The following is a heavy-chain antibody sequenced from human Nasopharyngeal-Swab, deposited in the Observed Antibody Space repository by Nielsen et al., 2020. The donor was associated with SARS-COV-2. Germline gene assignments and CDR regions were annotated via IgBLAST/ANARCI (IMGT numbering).Heavy chain of an antibody. D-gene: IGHD1-14*01. J-gene: IGHJ4*02. CDR1: GFTFSRYW. Sequence: GGSLRLSCAASGFTFSRYWMHWVRLPPGKGLEWVSQIDVDGRRTTYADSVKGRFTTSRDNAKNTLYLHMNSLGAEDTAVYYCVRGGLGTGLENWGQGTLVTVSS. V-gene: IGHV3-74*01. CDR2: IDVDGRRT. CDR3: VRGGLGTGLEN.